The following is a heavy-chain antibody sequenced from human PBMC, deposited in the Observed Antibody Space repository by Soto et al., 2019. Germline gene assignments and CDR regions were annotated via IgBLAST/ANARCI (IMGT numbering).Heavy chain of an antibody. CDR1: GFTFSSYA. V-gene: IGHV3-23*01. CDR2: ISGSGGST. Sequence: EVQLLESGGGLVQPGGSLRLSCAASGFTFSSYAMSWVRQAPGEGLEWVSAISGSGGSTYYADSVKGRFTISRDNSKNTLYLQMNSLRAEDTAVYYCAKVTGYSSGRSGNWGQGTLVTVSS. J-gene: IGHJ4*02. D-gene: IGHD6-19*01. CDR3: AKVTGYSSGRSGN.